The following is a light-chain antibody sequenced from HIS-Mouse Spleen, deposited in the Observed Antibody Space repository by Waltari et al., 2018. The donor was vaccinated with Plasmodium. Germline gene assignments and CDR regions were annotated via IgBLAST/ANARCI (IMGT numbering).Light chain of an antibody. CDR3: QQLNSYPYT. V-gene: IGKV1-9*01. J-gene: IGKJ2*01. CDR1: QGISSY. Sequence: DIQLTQSPSFLSAAVGVRVTITCRARQGISSYLAWYQQKPGKAPKLLIYAASTLKSGVPSRFSGSGSGTEFTLTISSLQPEDFATYYCQQLNSYPYTFGQGTKLEIK. CDR2: AAS.